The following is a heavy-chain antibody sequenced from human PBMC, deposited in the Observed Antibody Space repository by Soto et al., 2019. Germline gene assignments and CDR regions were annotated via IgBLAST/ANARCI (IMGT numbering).Heavy chain of an antibody. CDR3: ARGQNNSGYDPDVDY. CDR2: INHSGST. J-gene: IGHJ4*02. D-gene: IGHD5-12*01. Sequence: PSETLSLTCAVYGGSFSGYYLSWIRQPPGKGLEWIGEINHSGSTNYNPSLKSRVTISVDTSKNQFSLKLSSVTAADTAVYYCARGQNNSGYDPDVDYWGQGTLVTVSS. CDR1: GGSFSGYY. V-gene: IGHV4-34*01.